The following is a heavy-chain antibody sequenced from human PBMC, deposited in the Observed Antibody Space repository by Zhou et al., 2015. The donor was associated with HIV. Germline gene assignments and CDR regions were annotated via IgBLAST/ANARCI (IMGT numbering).Heavy chain of an antibody. CDR2: ISGNGGSA. J-gene: IGHJ4*02. D-gene: IGHD3-3*01. CDR3: ASWLLFHFDN. Sequence: EVQLVESGGGLVQPGGSLRLSCAASGFIFRNYWMHWVRQVPGKGLVWVSAISGNGGSAYYADSVKGRFTISRDNSKNTLYLQMHSLRAEDTAMYYCASWLLFHFDNWGQGTLVTVSS. CDR1: GFIFRNYW. V-gene: IGHV3-74*01.